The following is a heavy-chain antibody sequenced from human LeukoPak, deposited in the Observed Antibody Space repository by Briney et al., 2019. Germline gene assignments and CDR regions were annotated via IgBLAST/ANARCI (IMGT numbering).Heavy chain of an antibody. CDR2: IKQDGSEK. CDR3: ARRNLYCSSTSCFFDY. Sequence: GGSLRLSCAASGFTFSSYWMSWVRQAPGKGLECVANIKQDGSEKYYVDSVKGRFTISRDNAKNSLYLQMNSLRAEDTAVYYCARRNLYCSSTSCFFDYWGQGTLVTVPS. D-gene: IGHD2-2*01. CDR1: GFTFSSYW. V-gene: IGHV3-7*01. J-gene: IGHJ4*02.